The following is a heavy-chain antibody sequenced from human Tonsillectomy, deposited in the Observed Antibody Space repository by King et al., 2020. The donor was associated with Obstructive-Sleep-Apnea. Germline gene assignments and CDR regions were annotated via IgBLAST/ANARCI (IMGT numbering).Heavy chain of an antibody. CDR2: ISYDGSNK. V-gene: IGHV3-30*04. CDR1: GFTFSSYA. CDR3: ARDQYYSGSGSYYYYYGIDV. D-gene: IGHD3-10*01. J-gene: IGHJ6*02. Sequence: VQLVESGGGVVQPGRSLRLSCAASGFTFSSYAMHWVRQAPGKGLEWVAVISYDGSNKYYADSVKGRFTISRDNSKNTLYLQMNSLRAEDTAVYYCARDQYYSGSGSYYYYYGIDVWGQGTTVTVSS.